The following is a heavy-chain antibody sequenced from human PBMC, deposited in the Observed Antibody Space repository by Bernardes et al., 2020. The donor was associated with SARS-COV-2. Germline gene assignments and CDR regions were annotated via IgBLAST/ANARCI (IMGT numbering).Heavy chain of an antibody. Sequence: ETLSLTCTVSGGSISSHQWNWIRQSPGRGLEWIANVDYSGTTLYNPALASRATISVDTSRNQFSLKLSSVTAADTATYYCARRINMGTPSPDQNNWFDPWGQGTLVTVSS. J-gene: IGHJ5*02. CDR2: VDYSGTT. CDR1: GGSISSHQ. V-gene: IGHV4-59*08. D-gene: IGHD3-3*02. CDR3: ARRINMGTPSPDQNNWFDP.